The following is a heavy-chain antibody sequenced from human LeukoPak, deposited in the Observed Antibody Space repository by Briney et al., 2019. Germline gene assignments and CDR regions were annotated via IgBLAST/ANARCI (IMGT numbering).Heavy chain of an antibody. D-gene: IGHD6-6*01. CDR3: VRGSIPERGLDY. J-gene: IGHJ4*02. CDR1: GFAFRDYC. V-gene: IGHV3-74*01. CDR2: SCPRGNNQ. Sequence: GGSLRPSCVASGFAFRDYCMHWVRQVPGEGLLWVSRSCPRGNNQVYADSVKGRFSISRDDAKNSLYLQMNSLRGEDTAIYYCVRGSIPERGLDYWGQGARVTVSS.